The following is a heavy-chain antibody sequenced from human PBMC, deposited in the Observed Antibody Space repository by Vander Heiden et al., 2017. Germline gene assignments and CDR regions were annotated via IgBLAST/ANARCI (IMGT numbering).Heavy chain of an antibody. CDR1: GFTVSSKY. V-gene: IGHV3-53*01. J-gene: IGHJ4*02. Sequence: EVQLVESGGGLIQPGGSLRLSCAASGFTVSSKYMSWVRQAPGKGLEWVSVIYSTSSTYYADSVKGRFTISRDNSKNTLYLQMNSLRPEDTAVYYCAREGGIFPFDYWGQGTLVTVS. CDR3: AREGGIFPFDY. D-gene: IGHD3-16*01. CDR2: IYSTSST.